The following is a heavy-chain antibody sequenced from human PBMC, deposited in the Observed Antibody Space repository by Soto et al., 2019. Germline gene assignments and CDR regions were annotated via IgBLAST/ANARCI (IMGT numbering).Heavy chain of an antibody. Sequence: SGGSLRLSCASSGCTFSSYWMHLVRQAPGKGLVWVSRINSDGSSTSYADSVKGRFTISRDNAKNTLYLQMNSLRAEDTAVYYCATPGARSSWYLYWGQGTLVTVSS. V-gene: IGHV3-74*01. J-gene: IGHJ4*02. D-gene: IGHD6-13*01. CDR2: INSDGSST. CDR1: GCTFSSYW. CDR3: ATPGARSSWYLY.